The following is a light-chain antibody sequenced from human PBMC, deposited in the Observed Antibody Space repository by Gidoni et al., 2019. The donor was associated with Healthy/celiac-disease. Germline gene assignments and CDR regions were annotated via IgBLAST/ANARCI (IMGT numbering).Light chain of an antibody. CDR2: DVS. CDR3: SSYTSSSTLFYV. CDR1: SSDVGGYNY. Sequence: QSALTQPASVSGSPGPSFTISCTGTSSDVGGYNYVSWYQQHPGKPPKLMIYDVSNRPSGVSNRFSGSKSGNTASLTISGLQAEDEADYYCSSYTSSSTLFYVFGTGTKVTVL. J-gene: IGLJ1*01. V-gene: IGLV2-14*03.